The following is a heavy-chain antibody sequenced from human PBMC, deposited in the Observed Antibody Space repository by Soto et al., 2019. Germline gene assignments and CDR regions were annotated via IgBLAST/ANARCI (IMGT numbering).Heavy chain of an antibody. V-gene: IGHV4-4*02. CDR2: IYHSGTT. Sequence: SETLSLTCVVSGGSVSNNNWWSWVRQSPGKGLEWIGEIYHSGTTTYNPSLKSRLTMSLDTSKNQFSLKLTSVAAADTAVYYCARLGGFYQAFDSWGQGALVTVSS. CDR3: ARLGGFYQAFDS. J-gene: IGHJ4*02. CDR1: GGSVSNNNW. D-gene: IGHD3-22*01.